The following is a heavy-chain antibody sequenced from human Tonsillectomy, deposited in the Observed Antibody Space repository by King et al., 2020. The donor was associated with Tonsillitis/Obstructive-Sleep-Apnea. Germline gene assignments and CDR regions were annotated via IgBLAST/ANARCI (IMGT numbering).Heavy chain of an antibody. D-gene: IGHD4-17*01. J-gene: IGHJ4*02. CDR3: AKVRNGDYGETDY. Sequence: VQLVESGGGLVQPGGSLRLSCAASGFTFSSYAMSWVRQAPGKGLEWVSAISGSGGSTYYADSVKGRFTISRDNSKNTLYVQMKSRRAEETAVYYCAKVRNGDYGETDYWGQGTLVTVSS. CDR2: ISGSGGST. V-gene: IGHV3-23*04. CDR1: GFTFSSYA.